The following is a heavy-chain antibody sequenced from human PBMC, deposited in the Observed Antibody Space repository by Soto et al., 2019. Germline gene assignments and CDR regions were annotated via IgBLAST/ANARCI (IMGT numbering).Heavy chain of an antibody. CDR3: ARLGYCSGGSCYPDAFDI. CDR1: GGSISSHY. D-gene: IGHD2-15*01. Sequence: ASETLSPTCTVSGGSISSHYCSWIRQPPGKGLEWIGYIYYSGSTNYNSSLKSRVTISVDTSKNQFSLKLSSVTAADTAVYYCARLGYCSGGSCYPDAFDIWGQGTMVTVSS. J-gene: IGHJ3*02. CDR2: IYYSGST. V-gene: IGHV4-59*08.